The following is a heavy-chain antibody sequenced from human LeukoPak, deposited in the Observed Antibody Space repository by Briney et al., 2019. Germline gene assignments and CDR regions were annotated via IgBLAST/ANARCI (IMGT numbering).Heavy chain of an antibody. CDR3: AKGDYHDRTHFDY. CDR2: ISYDGSNK. J-gene: IGHJ4*02. V-gene: IGHV3-30*18. CDR1: GFTFSSYG. D-gene: IGHD3-22*01. Sequence: PGRSLRLSCAASGFTFSSYGMHWVRQAPGKGLEWVAVISYDGSNKYYADSVKGRFTISRDNSKNTLYLQMNSLRAEDTAVYYCAKGDYHDRTHFDYWGQGTLVTVSS.